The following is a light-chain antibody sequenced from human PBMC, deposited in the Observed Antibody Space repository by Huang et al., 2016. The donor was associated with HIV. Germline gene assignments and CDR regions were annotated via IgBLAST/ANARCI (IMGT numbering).Light chain of an antibody. Sequence: VVMTQSPLSLPVPPGEPASISCRSSQSLRHRNGLNYLDWYLQKPGQSPQLLFHLGCSRASGVPDRFSGGGSGTDFSLNISRVEAEDAGIYYCMEALQTPYTFGQGTKLEI. CDR3: MEALQTPYT. CDR1: QSLRHRNGLNY. J-gene: IGKJ2*01. CDR2: LGC. V-gene: IGKV2-28*01.